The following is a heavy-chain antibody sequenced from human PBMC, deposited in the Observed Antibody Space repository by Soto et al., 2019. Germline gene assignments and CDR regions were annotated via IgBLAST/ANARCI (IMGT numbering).Heavy chain of an antibody. V-gene: IGHV5-51*01. J-gene: IGHJ6*03. Sequence: PGESLKISCKGSGYSFTSYWIGWVLQMPWKGLEWMGIIYPGDSDTRYSPSFQGQVTISADKSISTAYLQWSSLKASDTAMYYCARCGYDSPYYYYYYMDVWGKGTTVTVSS. CDR1: GYSFTSYW. CDR2: IYPGDSDT. CDR3: ARCGYDSPYYYYYYMDV. D-gene: IGHD5-12*01.